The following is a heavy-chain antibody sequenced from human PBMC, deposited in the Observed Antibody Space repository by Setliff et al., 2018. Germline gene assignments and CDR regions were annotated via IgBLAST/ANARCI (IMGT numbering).Heavy chain of an antibody. V-gene: IGHV3-23*01. CDR3: ANHNPARWAVYTTPIDS. CDR2: ISGDSVSI. Sequence: PWGSLRLSCAASGFTFSTYSMSWARQAPGKGLEWVSAISGDSVSIYYADSVRGRFTISRDNSKNTLYLQMNNLRDEDTAVYYCANHNPARWAVYTTPIDSWGQGTLVTVSS. CDR1: GFTFSTYS. D-gene: IGHD6-19*01. J-gene: IGHJ4*02.